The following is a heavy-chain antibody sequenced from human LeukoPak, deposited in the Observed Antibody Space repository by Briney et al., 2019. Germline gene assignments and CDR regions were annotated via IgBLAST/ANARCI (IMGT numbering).Heavy chain of an antibody. CDR1: GFTFSSYA. V-gene: IGHV3-23*01. D-gene: IGHD3-22*01. CDR3: AKWATYYYDSSGYYRGGDDY. CDR2: ISGGGSST. Sequence: GGSLRLSCAASGFTFSSYAMSRVRQAPGKGLEWVSAISGGGSSTYYADSVRGRFAISRDNSKKTLYLQMHSLRAEDTALYYCAKWATYYYDSSGYYRGGDDYWGQGTLVTVSS. J-gene: IGHJ4*02.